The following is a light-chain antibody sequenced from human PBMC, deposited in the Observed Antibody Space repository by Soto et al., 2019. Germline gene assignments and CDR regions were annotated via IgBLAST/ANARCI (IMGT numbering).Light chain of an antibody. CDR2: EAS. J-gene: IGKJ4*01. V-gene: IGKV3-11*01. CDR3: QQRVNWLT. Sequence: TVLTQSPATLSLSPGETATLSCRASQSVSSYLAWYQQKAGQAPRLLIFEASNMATGVPARFSGSGSGTDFTLTISSLEPEDFAVYYCQQRVNWLTLDGGNKVEIK. CDR1: QSVSSY.